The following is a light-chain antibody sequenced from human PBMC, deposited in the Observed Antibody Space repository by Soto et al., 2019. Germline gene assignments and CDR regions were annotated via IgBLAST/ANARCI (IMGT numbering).Light chain of an antibody. Sequence: SYELTQPSSVSVSPGQKARITCSGDVLAKKYARWFQQKPGQAPVLVIYKDSERPSGIPERFSGSSSGTTVTLTISGAQVEDEADYYCYSAADNPVFGGGTKVTVL. V-gene: IGLV3-27*01. CDR1: VLAKKY. CDR2: KDS. J-gene: IGLJ2*01. CDR3: YSAADNPV.